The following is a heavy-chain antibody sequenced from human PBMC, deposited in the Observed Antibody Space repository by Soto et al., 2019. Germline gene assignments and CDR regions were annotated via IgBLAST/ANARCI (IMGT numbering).Heavy chain of an antibody. D-gene: IGHD2-2*01. CDR1: GFTFSSYA. J-gene: IGHJ4*02. Sequence: GGSLRLSCAASGFTFSSYAMHWVRQAPGKGLEWVAVISYDGSNKYYADSVKGRFTISRDNSKNTLYLQMNSLRAEDTAVYYCARDPVGYCSSTSCYVFDYWGQGTLVTVSS. CDR2: ISYDGSNK. V-gene: IGHV3-30-3*01. CDR3: ARDPVGYCSSTSCYVFDY.